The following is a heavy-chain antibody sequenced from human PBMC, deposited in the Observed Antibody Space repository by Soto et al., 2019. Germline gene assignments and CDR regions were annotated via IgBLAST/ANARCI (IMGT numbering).Heavy chain of an antibody. D-gene: IGHD2-2*01. CDR3: ARDQCSSTSCPESYYYGMDV. Sequence: GGSLRLSCAASGFTFSSYEMNWVRQAPGKGLEWVSYISSSGSTIYYADSVKGRFTISRDNAKNSLYLQMNSLRAEDTAVYYCARDQCSSTSCPESYYYGMDVWGQGTTVTVS. V-gene: IGHV3-48*03. CDR2: ISSSGSTI. CDR1: GFTFSSYE. J-gene: IGHJ6*02.